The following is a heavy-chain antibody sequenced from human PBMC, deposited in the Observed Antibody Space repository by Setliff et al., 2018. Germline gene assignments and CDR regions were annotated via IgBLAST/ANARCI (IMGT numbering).Heavy chain of an antibody. CDR1: GFTFSNYA. J-gene: IGHJ3*02. CDR2: ISGGGSRT. D-gene: IGHD3-10*01. Sequence: GGSLRLSCAASGFTFSNYAMTWVRQAPGKGLEWVSGISGGGSRTYYADSVKGRFTISRDNSKNTLYLQMNSLRAEDTAVYYCARDTSGRDALDIWGQGTMVTVSS. CDR3: ARDTSGRDALDI. V-gene: IGHV3-23*01.